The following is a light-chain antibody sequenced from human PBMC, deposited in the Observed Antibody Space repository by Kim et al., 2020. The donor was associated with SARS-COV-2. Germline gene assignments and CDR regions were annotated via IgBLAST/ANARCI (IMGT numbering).Light chain of an antibody. CDR2: KAS. CDR1: QNITTL. CDR3: QQYNNYLYT. V-gene: IGKV1-5*03. J-gene: IGKJ2*01. Sequence: SAFGGDRVTLTCLASQNITTLFAWYQQKPGKAPKVLIYKASSLKSGVPSRFSGSGSGTEFTLTISSLQPDDFATYYCQQYNNYLYTFGQGPKLEI.